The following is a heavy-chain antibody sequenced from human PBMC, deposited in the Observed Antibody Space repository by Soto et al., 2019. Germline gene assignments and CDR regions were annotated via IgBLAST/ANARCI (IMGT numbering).Heavy chain of an antibody. Sequence: PGGSLRLSCSASGFTFSSYAMHWVRQAPGKGLEYVSAISSNGGSTYYADSVKGRFTISRDNSKNTLYLQMSSLRAEDMAVYYCVKDGRNLLESYYYYGMDVWGQGTTVTVSS. CDR3: VKDGRNLLESYYYYGMDV. CDR1: GFTFSSYA. V-gene: IGHV3-64D*06. CDR2: ISSNGGST. D-gene: IGHD1-1*01. J-gene: IGHJ6*02.